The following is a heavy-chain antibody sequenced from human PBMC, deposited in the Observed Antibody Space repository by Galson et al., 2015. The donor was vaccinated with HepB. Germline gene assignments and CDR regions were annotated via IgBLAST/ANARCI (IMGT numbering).Heavy chain of an antibody. CDR3: AVTGEYDYVWGSYRYTHYGMDV. Sequence: SLRLSCAASGFTFSSYGMHWVRQAPGKGLEWVAVIWYDGSNKYYADSVKGRFTISRDNSKNTLYLQMNSLRAEDTAVYYCAVTGEYDYVWGSYRYTHYGMDVWGQGTTVTVSS. CDR2: IWYDGSNK. D-gene: IGHD3-16*02. J-gene: IGHJ6*02. CDR1: GFTFSSYG. V-gene: IGHV3-33*08.